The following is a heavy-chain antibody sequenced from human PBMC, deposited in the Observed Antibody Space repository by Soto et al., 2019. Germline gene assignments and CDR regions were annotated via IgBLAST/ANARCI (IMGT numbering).Heavy chain of an antibody. CDR2: IYYSGST. V-gene: IGHV4-30-4*01. CDR3: TREDFREDVVATTLRYYFDY. J-gene: IGHJ4*02. Sequence: SETLSPTCAVSGGSISSGDYYWSWIRQPPGKGLEWIGYIYYSGSTYYNPSLKSRVTISVDTSKNQFSLKLSTVTAADTAVYYATREDFREDVVATTLRYYFDYWGQVTLVTVSS. CDR1: GGSISSGDYY. D-gene: IGHD5-12*01.